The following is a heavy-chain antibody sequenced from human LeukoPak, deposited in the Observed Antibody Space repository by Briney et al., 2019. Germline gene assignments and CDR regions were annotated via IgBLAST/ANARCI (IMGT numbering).Heavy chain of an antibody. J-gene: IGHJ5*02. CDR1: GGSISSSSYY. CDR3: ARGITMIVVVRNGGIYNWFDP. CDR2: IYYSGST. Sequence: SETLSLTCTVSGGSISSSSYYWGWVRQPPGKGLEWIGSIYYSGSTYYNPSLKSRVTMSVDTSKNQFSLKLSSVTAADTAVYYCARGITMIVVVRNGGIYNWFDPWGQGTLVTVSS. V-gene: IGHV4-39*07. D-gene: IGHD3-22*01.